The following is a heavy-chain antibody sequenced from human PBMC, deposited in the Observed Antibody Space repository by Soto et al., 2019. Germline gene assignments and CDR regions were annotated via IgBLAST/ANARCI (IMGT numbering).Heavy chain of an antibody. CDR1: GFTFSSYG. CDR3: AKDKYGDYENYYYYYGMDV. V-gene: IGHV3-30*18. CDR2: ISYDGSNK. J-gene: IGHJ6*02. D-gene: IGHD4-17*01. Sequence: TGGSLRLSCAASGFTFSSYGMHWVRQAPGKGLEWVAVISYDGSNKYYADSVKGRFTISRDNSKNTLYLQMNSLRAEDTAVYYCAKDKYGDYENYYYYYGMDVWGQGTTVTVSS.